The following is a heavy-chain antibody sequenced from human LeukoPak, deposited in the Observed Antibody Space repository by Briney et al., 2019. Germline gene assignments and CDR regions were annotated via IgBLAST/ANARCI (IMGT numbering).Heavy chain of an antibody. D-gene: IGHD2-2*01. CDR2: ISSSSSTI. V-gene: IGHV3-48*02. CDR3: ARGADQLLSPGSKTGDY. Sequence: GGSLRLSCAASGFTFSSYSMNWVRQAPGKGLEWVSYISSSSSTIYYVDSVKGRFTISRDNAKNSLYLQMNSLRDEDTAVYYCARGADQLLSPGSKTGDYWGQGTLVTVSS. J-gene: IGHJ4*02. CDR1: GFTFSSYS.